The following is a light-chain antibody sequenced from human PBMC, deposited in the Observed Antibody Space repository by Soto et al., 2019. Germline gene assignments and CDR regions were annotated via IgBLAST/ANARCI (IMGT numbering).Light chain of an antibody. J-gene: IGKJ2*01. CDR1: QSVSSSY. CDR2: GAS. CDR3: QQYGSSLL. V-gene: IGKV3-20*01. Sequence: NVLTQSPGTLSLSPGERATLSCRASQSVSSSYLAWYQQKPGQAPRLLIYGASSRATGIPDRFSGSGSGTDFTLTISRLEPEDFAVYYCQQYGSSLLFGQGTKLEIK.